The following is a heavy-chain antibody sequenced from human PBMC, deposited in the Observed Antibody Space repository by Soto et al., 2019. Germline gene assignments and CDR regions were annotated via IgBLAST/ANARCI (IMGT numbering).Heavy chain of an antibody. Sequence: PSESLSLTCTVAGVTIRSYYWGWIRQPPGKGLEWIGYIYYSGSTNYNPSLKSRFTIARDNSKNTRYLQMNSLRAEDTAVYYCARDKAGYNSGWYVYGMDVWGQGTTVTV. CDR3: ARDKAGYNSGWYVYGMDV. J-gene: IGHJ6*02. V-gene: IGHV4-59*12. CDR1: GVTIRSYY. D-gene: IGHD6-19*01. CDR2: IYYSGST.